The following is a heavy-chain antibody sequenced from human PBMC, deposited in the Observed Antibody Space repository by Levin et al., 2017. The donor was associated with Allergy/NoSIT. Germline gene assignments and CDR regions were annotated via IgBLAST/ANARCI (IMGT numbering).Heavy chain of an antibody. CDR2: IWFDGSNQ. D-gene: IGHD3-22*01. Sequence: PGGSLRLSCAASGFTFSTSAMHWVRQAPGKGLEWVAVIWFDGSNQYSADSVKGRFTVSRDNSKNTLYLQMNSLRAEDTAVYYCAKEVGLFSSGAFDPWGQGTLVTVSS. CDR3: AKEVGLFSSGAFDP. CDR1: GFTFSTSA. V-gene: IGHV3-33*06. J-gene: IGHJ5*02.